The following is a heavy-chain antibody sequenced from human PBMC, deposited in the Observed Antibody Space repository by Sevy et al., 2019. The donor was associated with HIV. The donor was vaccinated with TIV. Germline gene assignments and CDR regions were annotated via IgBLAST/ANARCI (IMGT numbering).Heavy chain of an antibody. CDR1: GFTFSSYG. V-gene: IGHV3-33*01. CDR3: AREGVRGVISFYCMDV. Sequence: GGSLRLSCAASGFTFSSYGMHWVRQAPGKGLEWVAVIWYDGSNKYYADSVKGRFTISRDNSKNTLYLQMNSLRAEDTAVYYCAREGVRGVISFYCMDVWGQGTTVTVSS. CDR2: IWYDGSNK. D-gene: IGHD3-10*01. J-gene: IGHJ6*02.